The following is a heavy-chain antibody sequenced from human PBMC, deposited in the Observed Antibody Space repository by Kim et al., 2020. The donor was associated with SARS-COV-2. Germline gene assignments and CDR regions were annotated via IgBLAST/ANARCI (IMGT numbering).Heavy chain of an antibody. J-gene: IGHJ4*02. V-gene: IGHV3-11*05. D-gene: IGHD6-19*01. CDR3: ARVPVTASGWYYFDS. Sequence: SVQSQFTITRDSAENSLYLQMSSLSADDTAMYYCARVPVTASGWYYFDSWGQGTLVTVSS.